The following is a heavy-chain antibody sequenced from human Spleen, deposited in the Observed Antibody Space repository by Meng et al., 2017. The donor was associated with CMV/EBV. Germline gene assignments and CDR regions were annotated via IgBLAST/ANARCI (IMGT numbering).Heavy chain of an antibody. J-gene: IGHJ6*02. Sequence: GGSLRLSCAVSGFPLRRHAMSWVRQAPGKGLEWVSIICGSGSSTYFADSVKGRFTISRDNSQNTLCAQMNSLRAEDTAVYYCAREQVEYSSRLNGMDVWGQGTTVTVSS. CDR3: AREQVEYSSRLNGMDV. V-gene: IGHV3-23*01. CDR2: ICGSGSST. D-gene: IGHD4-11*01. CDR1: GFPLRRHA.